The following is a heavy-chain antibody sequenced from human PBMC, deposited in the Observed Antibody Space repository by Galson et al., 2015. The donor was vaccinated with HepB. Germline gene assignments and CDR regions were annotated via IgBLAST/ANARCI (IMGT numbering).Heavy chain of an antibody. V-gene: IGHV3-11*06. CDR3: ARDRIWGIAAGDTDSTLYYFYGMGV. CDR1: GFIFSDYY. CDR2: ISSSSSST. D-gene: IGHD6-13*01. J-gene: IGHJ6*02. Sequence: SLRLSCAASGFIFSDYYMTWICQAPGKGLEWVSYISSSSSSTRYADSVKGRFTISRDNAKNSLYLQMNSLRAEDTAVYYCARDRIWGIAAGDTDSTLYYFYGMGVWGQGTTVTVSS.